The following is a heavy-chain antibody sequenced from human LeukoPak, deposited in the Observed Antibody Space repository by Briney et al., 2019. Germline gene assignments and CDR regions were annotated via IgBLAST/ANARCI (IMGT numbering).Heavy chain of an antibody. D-gene: IGHD5-12*01. CDR2: ISSSSSYI. CDR1: GFTFSSYS. V-gene: IGHV3-21*01. CDR3: AREGGGLGTYFDY. J-gene: IGHJ4*02. Sequence: GGSLRLSCAASGFTFSSYSMNWVRQAPGKGLEWVTSISSSSSYIYYADSVKGRFTISRDNAKNSLYLQMNSLRAEDTAVYYCAREGGGLGTYFDYWGQGTLVTVSS.